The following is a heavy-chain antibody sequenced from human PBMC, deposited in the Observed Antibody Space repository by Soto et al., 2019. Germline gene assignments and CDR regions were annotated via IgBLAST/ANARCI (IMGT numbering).Heavy chain of an antibody. CDR2: IRASDGST. J-gene: IGHJ5*02. CDR1: GFTFSSSS. Sequence: PGGSLRLSCAASGFTFSSSSMSWVRQAPGKGLEWVSSIRASDGSTYYADSVKGRFTISRDNSTDTLYLQLSSLRAEDTAVYYCAKLVSSWGQGALVTVYS. CDR3: AKLVSS. D-gene: IGHD1-20*01. V-gene: IGHV3-23*01.